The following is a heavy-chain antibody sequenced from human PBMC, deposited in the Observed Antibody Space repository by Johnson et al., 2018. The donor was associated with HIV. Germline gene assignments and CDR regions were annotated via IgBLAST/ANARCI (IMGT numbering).Heavy chain of an antibody. CDR3: ARDQEWELRLTWGGDPFDI. V-gene: IGHV3-25*04. Sequence: QLVESGGGVVQPGRSLRLSCAASGFTFSSYGMNCVRQAPGNGLELVGQVNPNGGNTNLIESAKDRFNTSRNNAKNTLHLQMNSLRAEDTAVYYCARDQEWELRLTWGGDPFDIWGQGTMVTVSS. CDR1: GFTFSSYG. D-gene: IGHD1-26*01. J-gene: IGHJ3*02. CDR2: VNPNGGNT.